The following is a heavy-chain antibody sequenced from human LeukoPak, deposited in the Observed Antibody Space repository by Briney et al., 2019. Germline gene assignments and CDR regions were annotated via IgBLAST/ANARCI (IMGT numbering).Heavy chain of an antibody. CDR3: ARGSGEGATAY. CDR2: IDAEGSGT. J-gene: IGHJ4*02. V-gene: IGHV3-74*01. CDR1: GFTFSSHW. Sequence: PGGSLRLSCAASGFTFSSHWMHWVRQAPGKGLVWVSRIDAEGSGTTYVDSVKGRFTISRDNAKSTLYLQMYSLRAEDTAVYYCARGSGEGATAYWGQGTLVTVSS. D-gene: IGHD1-26*01.